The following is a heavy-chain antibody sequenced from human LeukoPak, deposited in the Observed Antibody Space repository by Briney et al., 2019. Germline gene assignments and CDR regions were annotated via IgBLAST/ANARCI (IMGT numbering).Heavy chain of an antibody. J-gene: IGHJ4*02. CDR3: AKLSENYYGSGSSDY. CDR1: GFTFDDYA. CDR2: ISWNSGSI. D-gene: IGHD3-10*01. Sequence: GGSLRLSCAASGFTFDDYAMHWVRQAPGKGLEWVSGISWNSGSIGYADSVKGRFTISRDNAKNSLYLQMNSLRAEDTALYYCAKLSENYYGSGSSDYWGQGTLVTVSS. V-gene: IGHV3-9*01.